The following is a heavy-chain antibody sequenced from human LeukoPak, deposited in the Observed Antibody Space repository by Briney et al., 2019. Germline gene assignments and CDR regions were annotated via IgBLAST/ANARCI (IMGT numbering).Heavy chain of an antibody. D-gene: IGHD4-17*01. V-gene: IGHV3-48*02. CDR3: ARCKRGDYGAFDI. Sequence: GGSLRLSCAASEFTFSTSAMSWVRQAPGKGLEWVSTIRSSASAMFYADSVKGRFTISRDDAKTSLYLQMSSLRDEDTAVYYCARCKRGDYGAFDIWGLGTMVTVSS. CDR1: EFTFSTSA. CDR2: IRSSASAM. J-gene: IGHJ3*02.